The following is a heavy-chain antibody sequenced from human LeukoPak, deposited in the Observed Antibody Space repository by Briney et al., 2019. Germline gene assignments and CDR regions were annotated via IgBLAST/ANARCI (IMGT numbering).Heavy chain of an antibody. J-gene: IGHJ6*02. Sequence: TSETLSHTCTISGGSISSGGYYWSWIRQHPGKGQEWIGYIYYSESTYYNPSLKSRVTISVDTSKNQFSLKLSSVTAADTAVYYCAREGLPSEKIFGAAITYHYRTVDVWGQGTPVTVS. V-gene: IGHV4-31*03. CDR3: AREGLPSEKIFGAAITYHYRTVDV. CDR2: IYYSEST. CDR1: GGSISSGGYY. D-gene: IGHD3-3*01.